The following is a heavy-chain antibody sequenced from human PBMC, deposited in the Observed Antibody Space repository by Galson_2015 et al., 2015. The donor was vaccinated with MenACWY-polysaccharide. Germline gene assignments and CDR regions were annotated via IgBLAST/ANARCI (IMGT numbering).Heavy chain of an antibody. CDR2: IYPSGAT. Sequence: SLRLSCAVSGFRVSESFLSWVRQVPGRGLEYVSDIYPSGATNYRDSVRGRFTMSRDAFQNSLYLQMNNLRVKDTAIYFCTRESNWAYDSWGTGTLVTVSS. CDR1: GFRVSESF. D-gene: IGHD3-16*01. CDR3: TRESNWAYDS. V-gene: IGHV3-53*01. J-gene: IGHJ4*02.